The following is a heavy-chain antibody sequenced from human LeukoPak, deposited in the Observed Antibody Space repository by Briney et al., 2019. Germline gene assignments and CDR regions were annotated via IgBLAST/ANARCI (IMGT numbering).Heavy chain of an antibody. V-gene: IGHV3-23*01. Sequence: PGGSLRLSCVASGFPFSSYAMTWVRQAPGKELEWVSAIGGSGSRTYSADSVKGRFTISRDNSKNTEYLQMNSLRAEDTAVYYCAKDIVVVPAPVGYFDLWGRGTLVTVSS. CDR1: GFPFSSYA. CDR2: IGGSGSRT. J-gene: IGHJ2*01. D-gene: IGHD2-2*01. CDR3: AKDIVVVPAPVGYFDL.